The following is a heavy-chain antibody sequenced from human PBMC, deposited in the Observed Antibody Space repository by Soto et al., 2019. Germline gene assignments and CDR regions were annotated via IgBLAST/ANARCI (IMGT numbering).Heavy chain of an antibody. Sequence: PGGSLRLSCAASGFTFSSYWMHWVRQAPGKGLVWVSRINSDGSSTSYADFVKGRFTISRDNAKNTLYLQMNSLRAEDTAVYYCARIQSVFWSGPVGYWGQGTLVTVSS. CDR2: INSDGSST. V-gene: IGHV3-74*01. J-gene: IGHJ4*02. D-gene: IGHD3-3*01. CDR1: GFTFSSYW. CDR3: ARIQSVFWSGPVGY.